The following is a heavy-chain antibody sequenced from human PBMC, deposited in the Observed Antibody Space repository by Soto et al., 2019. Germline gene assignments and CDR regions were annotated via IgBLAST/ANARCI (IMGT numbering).Heavy chain of an antibody. V-gene: IGHV2-5*02. Sequence: QITLKESGPTLVKPTQTLTLTCTFSGFSLSTRDVGVGWIRQPPGKALEWLTLIYWDDYKHYSPPLETRLAITKDTSKNQVVLTMTNMDPVDTATYYCAQKGRGYFDYWGQGTLVTVSS. D-gene: IGHD3-10*01. CDR1: GFSLSTRDVG. J-gene: IGHJ4*02. CDR2: IYWDDYK. CDR3: AQKGRGYFDY.